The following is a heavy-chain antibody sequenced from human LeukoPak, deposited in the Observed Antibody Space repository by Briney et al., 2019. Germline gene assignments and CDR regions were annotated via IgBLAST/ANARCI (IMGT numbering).Heavy chain of an antibody. CDR3: ARGPGVQAVITDY. Sequence: PSETLSLTCAVYGGSFSGYYWRWLPHPPRKGLEWVGEINHSRSTNYNPSLKSRVTISVDTSKNQFSLKLSSVTAADTAVYYCARGPGVQAVITDYWGQGTLVTVSS. CDR2: INHSRST. CDR1: GGSFSGYY. D-gene: IGHD3-10*01. J-gene: IGHJ4*02. V-gene: IGHV4-34*01.